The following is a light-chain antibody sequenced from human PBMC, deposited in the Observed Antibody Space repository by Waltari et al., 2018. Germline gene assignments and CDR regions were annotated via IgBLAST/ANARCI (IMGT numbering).Light chain of an antibody. CDR1: QSVGRN. Sequence: EIIMPQCPATLSVSPGERATLPCRASQSVGRNVAWYQKKPGQAPRLLIYTSSSRASGIPARFSGSGSGTEFTLTISSLQSEDFAIYYCQHDNNWPTFGGGTKVEVK. CDR3: QHDNNWPT. J-gene: IGKJ4*01. V-gene: IGKV3-15*01. CDR2: TSS.